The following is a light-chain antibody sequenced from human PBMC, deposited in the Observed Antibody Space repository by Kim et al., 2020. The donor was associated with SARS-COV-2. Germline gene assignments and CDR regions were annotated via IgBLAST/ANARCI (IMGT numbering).Light chain of an antibody. CDR3: QVWDGSSDHPV. V-gene: IGLV3-21*04. J-gene: IGLJ2*01. CDR1: NIGSKS. Sequence: PGKTSSVSCGGNNIGSKSVHWYQQLPGQAPVLVIYYDSDRPSGIPERFSGSNSGNTATLTISRVEAGDEADYYCQVWDGSSDHPVFGGGTQLTVL. CDR2: YDS.